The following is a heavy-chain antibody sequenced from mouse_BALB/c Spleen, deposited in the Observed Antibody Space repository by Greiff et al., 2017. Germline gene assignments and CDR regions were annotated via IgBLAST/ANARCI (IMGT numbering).Heavy chain of an antibody. V-gene: IGHV5-4*02. J-gene: IGHJ3*01. D-gene: IGHD4-1*01. CDR2: ISDGGSYT. Sequence: EVQLVESGGGLVKPGGSLKLSCAASGFTFSDYYMYWVRQTPEKRLEWVATISDGGSYTYYPDSVKGRFTISRDNAKNNLYLQMSSLKSEDTAMYYCARESELGAYWGQGTLVTVSA. CDR3: ARESELGAY. CDR1: GFTFSDYY.